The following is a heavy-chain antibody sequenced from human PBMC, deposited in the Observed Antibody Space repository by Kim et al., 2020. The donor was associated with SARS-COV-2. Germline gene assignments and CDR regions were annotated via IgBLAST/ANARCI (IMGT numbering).Heavy chain of an antibody. Sequence: QKFQGRVTITRDTSASTAYMELSSLRSEDTAVYYCARAYSSSWYQGAFDYWGQGTLVTVSS. V-gene: IGHV1-3*01. CDR3: ARAYSSSWYQGAFDY. D-gene: IGHD6-13*01. J-gene: IGHJ4*02.